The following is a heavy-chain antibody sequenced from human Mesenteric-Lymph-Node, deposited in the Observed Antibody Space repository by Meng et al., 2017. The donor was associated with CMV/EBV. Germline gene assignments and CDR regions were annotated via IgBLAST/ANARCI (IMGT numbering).Heavy chain of an antibody. CDR3: AREYGATMIVVVITTNYYYGMDV. CDR2: IGGRGGRT. V-gene: IGHV3-23*01. J-gene: IGHJ6*02. CDR1: GLTFSSQA. Sequence: GGSLRLSCAVSGLTFSSQAMSWVRQAPGKGLEWVSSIGGRGGRTYYADSVKGRFTISRDNSKNTLYLQMNSLRAEDTAVYYCAREYGATMIVVVITTNYYYGMDVWGQGTTVTVSS. D-gene: IGHD3-22*01.